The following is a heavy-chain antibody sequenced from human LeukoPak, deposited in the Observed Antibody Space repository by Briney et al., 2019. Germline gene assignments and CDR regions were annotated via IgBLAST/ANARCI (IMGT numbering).Heavy chain of an antibody. V-gene: IGHV3-64*01. D-gene: IGHD2-2*02. CDR3: ARVPYCSSTSCYSDYYYMDV. J-gene: IGHJ6*03. Sequence: PGGSLRLSCAASGFTFSSYAMHWVRQAPGKGLEYVSAISSNGGSTYYANSVKGGFTISRDNSKNTLYLQMGSLKAEDMAVYYSARVPYCSSTSCYSDYYYMDVWGKGTTVTVSS. CDR2: ISSNGGST. CDR1: GFTFSSYA.